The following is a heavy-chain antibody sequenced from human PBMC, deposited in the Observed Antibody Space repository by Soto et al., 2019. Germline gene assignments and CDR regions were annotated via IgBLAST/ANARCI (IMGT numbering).Heavy chain of an antibody. CDR2: IYWDDDK. CDR3: VHLITAVTTFGMDV. CDR1: GFSLITTGSG. J-gene: IGHJ6*02. D-gene: IGHD4-17*01. V-gene: IGHV2-5*02. Sequence: QITLKESGPTLVEPTQTLTLTCTFSGFSLITTGSGVAWIRQPPGKALEWLALIYWDDDKRYSPSLKSRLTITKDASKNQVGLTMTNMDPVDTVTYVGVHLITAVTTFGMDVWCQGTAVTVSS.